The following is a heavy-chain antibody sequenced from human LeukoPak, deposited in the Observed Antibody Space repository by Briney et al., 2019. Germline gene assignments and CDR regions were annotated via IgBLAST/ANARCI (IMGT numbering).Heavy chain of an antibody. J-gene: IGHJ3*02. CDR1: GFTFSNAW. Sequence: GGSLRLSCAASGFTFSNAWTSWVRQAPGKGLEWVGRLKSKTDGGTTDYAAPVKGRFTISRDDSKNTVDLQMTSLKTEDTAVYYCTIDTVGGRTGMVAFDIWGPGTMVTVSS. CDR2: LKSKTDGGTT. V-gene: IGHV3-15*01. D-gene: IGHD4-23*01. CDR3: TIDTVGGRTGMVAFDI.